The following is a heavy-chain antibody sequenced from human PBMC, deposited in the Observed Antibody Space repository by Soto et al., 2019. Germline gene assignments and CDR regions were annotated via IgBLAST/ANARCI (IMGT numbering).Heavy chain of an antibody. CDR1: GGTFSTYA. D-gene: IGHD5-18*01. J-gene: IGHJ4*02. Sequence: QVQLVQSGAEVKKPESSVKVSCKAPGGTFSTYAISWVRQAPGQGLEWMGGIIPMFGTANYAQRFQDRVTITADESTNRVYMELSSLISEDTAVYFCASGIQLWLRRINNGYSGWGQGTLVTVSS. CDR2: IIPMFGTA. CDR3: ASGIQLWLRRINNGYSG. V-gene: IGHV1-69*12.